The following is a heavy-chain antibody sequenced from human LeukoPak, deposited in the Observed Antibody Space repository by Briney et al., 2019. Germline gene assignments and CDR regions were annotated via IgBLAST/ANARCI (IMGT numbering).Heavy chain of an antibody. D-gene: IGHD3-3*01. CDR2: IWYDGSNT. J-gene: IGHJ4*02. Sequence: GGSLRLSCAASGFSFNTYGMLWVRQAPGKGLECVAVIWYDGSNTYYADSVKGRFTISRDNSKNTLYLHMNSLRTEDTAVYYCARGGPEWPLDYWGQGTLVTVSS. CDR1: GFSFNTYG. CDR3: ARGGPEWPLDY. V-gene: IGHV3-33*01.